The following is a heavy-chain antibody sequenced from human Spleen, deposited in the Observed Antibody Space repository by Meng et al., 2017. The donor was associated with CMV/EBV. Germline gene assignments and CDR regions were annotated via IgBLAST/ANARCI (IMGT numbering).Heavy chain of an antibody. V-gene: IGHV3-9*01. J-gene: IGHJ4*02. Sequence: SLKISCAASGFPFSGYWMNWVRQAPGKGLEWVSGISWNSGSIGYADSVKGRFTISRDNAKNSLYLQMNSLRAEDTALYYCAKDWNGGVDSSSWYGGVDYWGQGTLVTVSS. CDR2: ISWNSGSI. D-gene: IGHD6-13*01. CDR3: AKDWNGGVDSSSWYGGVDY. CDR1: GFPFSGYW.